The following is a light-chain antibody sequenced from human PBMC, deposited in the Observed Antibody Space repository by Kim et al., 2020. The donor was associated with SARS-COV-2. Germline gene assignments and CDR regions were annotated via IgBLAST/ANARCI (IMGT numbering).Light chain of an antibody. CDR2: QDS. CDR3: QAWDSSTVV. V-gene: IGLV3-1*01. Sequence: SGSPGQTASITCSGDKLVDKCACWYQQKPGQPPVLVIYQDSKRPSGIPERFSGSNSGNTATLTISGTQAMDEADYYCQAWDSSTVVFGGGTQLTVL. J-gene: IGLJ2*01. CDR1: KLVDKC.